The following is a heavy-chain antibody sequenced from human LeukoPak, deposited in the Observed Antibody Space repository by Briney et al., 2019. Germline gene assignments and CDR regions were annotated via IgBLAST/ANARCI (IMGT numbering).Heavy chain of an antibody. CDR2: ISSSSSYI. J-gene: IGHJ4*02. Sequence: GGSLRLSCAASGFTFSSYSMNWVRQAPGKGLEWVSSISSSSSYIYYADSVKGRFTISRDNAKNSLYLQMNSLRAEDTAVYYCARDRVRGAAAAEYYFDYWGRGTLVTVSS. V-gene: IGHV3-21*01. D-gene: IGHD6-13*01. CDR3: ARDRVRGAAAAEYYFDY. CDR1: GFTFSSYS.